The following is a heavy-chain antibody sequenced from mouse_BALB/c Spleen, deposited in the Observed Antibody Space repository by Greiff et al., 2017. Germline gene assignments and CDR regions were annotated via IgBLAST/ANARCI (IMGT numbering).Heavy chain of an antibody. J-gene: IGHJ3*01. CDR3: ARDEGPYGNYGGFAY. CDR2: IWAGGST. D-gene: IGHD2-1*01. CDR1: GFSLTSYG. Sequence: VKLMESGPGLVAPSQSLSITCTVSGFSLTSYGVHWVRQPPGKGLEWLGVIWAGGSTNYNSALMSRLSISKDNSKSQVFLKMNSLQTDDTAMYYCARDEGPYGNYGGFAYWGQGTLVTVSA. V-gene: IGHV2-9*02.